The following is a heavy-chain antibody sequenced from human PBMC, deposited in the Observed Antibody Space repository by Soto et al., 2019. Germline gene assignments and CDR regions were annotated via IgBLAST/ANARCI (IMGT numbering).Heavy chain of an antibody. D-gene: IGHD3-3*01. CDR2: IYWDDDN. J-gene: IGHJ4*02. CDR3: AHRVLRTVFGLVTTTAIYFDF. CDR1: GFSLTTSGVG. V-gene: IGHV2-5*02. Sequence: QITLNESGPTVVRPTETLTLTCRFSGFSLTTSGVGVGWIRQSPGKTPVWLALIYWDDDNRYRASLKSWLTITKDTSKNQVVLTVSDLDPTDTATYYCAHRVLRTVFGLVTTTAIYFDFWGQGTPVAVSS.